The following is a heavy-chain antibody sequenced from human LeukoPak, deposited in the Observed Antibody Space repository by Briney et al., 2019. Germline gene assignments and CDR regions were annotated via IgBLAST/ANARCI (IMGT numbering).Heavy chain of an antibody. J-gene: IGHJ4*02. Sequence: PGRSLRLSCAASGFTFSSYCMHWVRQAPGKGLEWVAVISYDGSNKYYADSVKGRFTISRDNSKNTLYLQMNSLRAEDTAAYYGAKEPVYGYYYWGQGTLVTVSS. CDR1: GFTFSSYC. V-gene: IGHV3-30*18. CDR3: AKEPVYGYYY. D-gene: IGHD5-18*01. CDR2: ISYDGSNK.